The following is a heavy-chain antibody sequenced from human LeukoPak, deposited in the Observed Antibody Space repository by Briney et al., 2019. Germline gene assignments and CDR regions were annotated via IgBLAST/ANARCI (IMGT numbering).Heavy chain of an antibody. CDR2: INPNSGGT. CDR3: ARGSSLLSGSYYV. V-gene: IGHV1-2*02. CDR1: GYTFTSYG. J-gene: IGHJ4*02. Sequence: GASVKVSCKASGYTFTSYGISWVRQAPGQGLEWMGWINPNSGGTNSAQKFQGRVTMTRDTSISTAYMELSRLRSDDTAVYYCARGSSLLSGSYYVWGQGTLVTVSS. D-gene: IGHD1-26*01.